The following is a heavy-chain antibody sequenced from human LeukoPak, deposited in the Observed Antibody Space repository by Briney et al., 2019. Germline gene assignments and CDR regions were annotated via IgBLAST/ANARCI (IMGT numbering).Heavy chain of an antibody. Sequence: GRSLRLSCAASGFIFSTYGMHWVRQAPGKGLEWVAVIWYDGSNKYYADSVKGRFTISRDNSKNTLYLQMNSLRAEDTAVYYCARGRGTFDYWGQGTLVTVSS. CDR2: IWYDGSNK. V-gene: IGHV3-33*08. J-gene: IGHJ4*02. CDR3: ARGRGTFDY. D-gene: IGHD1-1*01. CDR1: GFIFSTYG.